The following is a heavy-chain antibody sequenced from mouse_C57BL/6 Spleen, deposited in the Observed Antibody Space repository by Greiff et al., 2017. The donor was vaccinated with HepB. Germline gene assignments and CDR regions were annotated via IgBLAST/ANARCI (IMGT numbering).Heavy chain of an antibody. Sequence: VQLQQSGAELARPGASVKLSCKASGYTFTSYGISWVKQRTGQGLEWIGEIYPRSGNTNYNEKFKGKATLTADTSSSTAYMKLRSLTSEDSAGYFCAKGGGTGTCDDWGKGTTLTVSS. J-gene: IGHJ2*01. CDR3: AKGGGTGTCDD. D-gene: IGHD4-1*01. CDR1: GYTFTSYG. V-gene: IGHV1-81*01. CDR2: IYPRSGNT.